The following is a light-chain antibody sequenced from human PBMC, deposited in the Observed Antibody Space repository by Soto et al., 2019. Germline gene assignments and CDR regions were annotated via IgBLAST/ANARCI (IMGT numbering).Light chain of an antibody. CDR2: EVS. Sequence: QSVLTQPPSASGSPGQSVTISCTGTSSDVGGYKFVSWYQQHPGKAPKLVIYEVSKRPSGVPDRFSGSKSGNTASLTVSGLQAEDEADYYCSSYASSDNLVFGGGTKLTVL. V-gene: IGLV2-8*01. CDR1: SSDVGGYKF. J-gene: IGLJ2*01. CDR3: SSYASSDNLV.